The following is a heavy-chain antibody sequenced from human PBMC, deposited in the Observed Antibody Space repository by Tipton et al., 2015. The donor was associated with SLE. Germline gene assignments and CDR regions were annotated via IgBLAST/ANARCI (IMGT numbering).Heavy chain of an antibody. CDR3: ARVRLRFLEWLPFDY. Sequence: QLVQSGGGLVQPGGSLRLSCAASGFTFSSYSMTWVRQAPGKALEWVSIISGGSDITNYADSVKGRFTISRDNAKNSLYLQMNSLRAEDTAVYYCARVRLRFLEWLPFDYWGQGTLVTVSS. V-gene: IGHV3-21*01. CDR1: GFTFSSYS. CDR2: ISGGSDIT. J-gene: IGHJ4*02. D-gene: IGHD3-3*01.